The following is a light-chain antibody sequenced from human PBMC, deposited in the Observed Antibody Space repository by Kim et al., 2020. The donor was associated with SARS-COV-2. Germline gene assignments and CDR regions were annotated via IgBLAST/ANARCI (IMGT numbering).Light chain of an antibody. CDR2: WAS. Sequence: RATINYKYSQSGLSRSKNQNYLVWYQQRQGLRPKLLIYWASTREYGVPDRFSGSGSGTYFTLTISSLQAEDVAVYYCQQYYSTPCTFGQGSKLEI. CDR1: QSGLSRSKNQNY. J-gene: IGKJ2*02. CDR3: QQYYSTPCT. V-gene: IGKV4-1*01.